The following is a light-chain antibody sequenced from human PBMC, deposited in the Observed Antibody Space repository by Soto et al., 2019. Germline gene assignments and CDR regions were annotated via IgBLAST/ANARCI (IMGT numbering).Light chain of an antibody. CDR3: QQYHTDWT. CDR2: AAS. J-gene: IGKJ1*01. CDR1: ESIDNW. V-gene: IGKV1-5*01. Sequence: DIHMTQSPSTLTASVGDTVTITCRASESIDNWLAWYQQKPGKAPMLLMFAASTLVRGVSSRFSGRGSGAEFTLTISSLQADDYATFYCQQYHTDWTFGQGTKVDIK.